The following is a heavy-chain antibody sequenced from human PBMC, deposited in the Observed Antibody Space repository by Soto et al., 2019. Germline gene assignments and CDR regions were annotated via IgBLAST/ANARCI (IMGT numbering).Heavy chain of an antibody. CDR1: GGSISSSTYY. J-gene: IGHJ5*02. CDR2: IYYSGST. D-gene: IGHD3-16*02. V-gene: IGHV4-39*01. Sequence: QLQLQESGPGLVKPSETLSLTCTVSGGSISSSTYYWGWIRQPPGKGLEWIGTIYYSGSTYYNPSRKSRVTISVDTSKNQFSLKLSSVTAADTAVYYCARQRGDYIWGSYRPNWFDPWGQGTLVTVSS. CDR3: ARQRGDYIWGSYRPNWFDP.